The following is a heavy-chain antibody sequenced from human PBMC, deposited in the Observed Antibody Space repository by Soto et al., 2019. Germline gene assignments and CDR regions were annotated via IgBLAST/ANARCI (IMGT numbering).Heavy chain of an antibody. D-gene: IGHD3-16*01. CDR3: AMVDVYVTPSPQDV. V-gene: IGHV1-46*01. CDR2: INPSGGST. J-gene: IGHJ6*02. CDR1: GYTFTSYY. Sequence: ASVKVSCKASGYTFTSYYMHWVRQAPGQGLEWMGIINPSGGSTSYAQNLQGRVTLTTDTSTSTAYMELTSLRSNDTAIYYCAMVDVYVTPSPQDVWGQGTTVTVSS.